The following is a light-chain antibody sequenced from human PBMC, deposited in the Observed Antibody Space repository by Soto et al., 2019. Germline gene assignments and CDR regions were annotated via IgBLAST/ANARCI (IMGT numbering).Light chain of an antibody. CDR2: STS. CDR3: LLYYGGAQAAV. V-gene: IGLV7-43*01. CDR1: TGPVTSGHY. J-gene: IGLJ2*01. Sequence: QAVVTQEPSLTVSPGGTVTLTCASSTGPVTSGHYPNWFQQKPGQVPRPLIYSTSTKHSWTPARFSGSLLGGKAALTLSGVQSEDEAEYYCLLYYGGAQAAVFGGGTKLTVL.